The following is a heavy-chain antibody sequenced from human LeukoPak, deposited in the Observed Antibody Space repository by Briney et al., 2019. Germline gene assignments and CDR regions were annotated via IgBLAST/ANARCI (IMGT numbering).Heavy chain of an antibody. D-gene: IGHD5-12*01. V-gene: IGHV4-59*01. CDR3: ASTHSDNDWNFDY. CDR2: IYFSGST. Sequence: PSETLSLTCTVSGGSISSYYWSWIRQPPGKGLEYIGYIYFSGSTNYNPSLKSRVTISVDTSKNQFSLKLSSVTAADTAVYYCASTHSDNDWNFDYWGQGTLVTVSS. CDR1: GGSISSYY. J-gene: IGHJ4*02.